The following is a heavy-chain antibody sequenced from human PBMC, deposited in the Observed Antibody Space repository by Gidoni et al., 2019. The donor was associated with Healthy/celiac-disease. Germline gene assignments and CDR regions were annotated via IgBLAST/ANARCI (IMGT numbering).Heavy chain of an antibody. Sequence: QVQLVASGGGVVQPGRSMRLSCPASGFTFSSYATHWVRQAPGKGLEWVAVISYDGSNKYYADSVKGRFTISRDNSKNTLYLQMNSLRAEDTAVYYCARDGVLRYFDWLLYYFDYWGQGTLVTVSS. CDR3: ARDGVLRYFDWLLYYFDY. D-gene: IGHD3-9*01. J-gene: IGHJ4*02. CDR1: GFTFSSYA. V-gene: IGHV3-30-3*01. CDR2: ISYDGSNK.